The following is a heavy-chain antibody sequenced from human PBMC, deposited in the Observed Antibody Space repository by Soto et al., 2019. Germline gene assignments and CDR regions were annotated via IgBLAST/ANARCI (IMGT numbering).Heavy chain of an antibody. CDR3: AKDSLDCSSTSCYDASYYYGMDV. V-gene: IGHV3-43*01. D-gene: IGHD2-2*01. J-gene: IGHJ6*02. CDR2: ISWDGGST. CDR1: GFTFDDYT. Sequence: QTGGSLRLSCAASGFTFDDYTMHWVRQAPGKGLEWVSLISWDGGSTYYADSVKGRFTISRDNSKNSLYLQMNSLRTEDTALYYCAKDSLDCSSTSCYDASYYYGMDVWGQGTTVTVS.